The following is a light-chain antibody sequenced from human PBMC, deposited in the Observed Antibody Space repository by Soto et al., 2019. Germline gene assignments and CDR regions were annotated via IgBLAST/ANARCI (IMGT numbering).Light chain of an antibody. V-gene: IGKV3-20*01. Sequence: EIVLTQSPGTLSLSPGERATLSCRASQSVSSSYLAWYQQKPGQAPRLLIYGASSRATGIPDRFSGSGSGTDFTLTISRLEPEDFAVYYCQQYGRSAIFTFGPGTTVDIK. CDR1: QSVSSSY. CDR2: GAS. J-gene: IGKJ3*01. CDR3: QQYGRSAIFT.